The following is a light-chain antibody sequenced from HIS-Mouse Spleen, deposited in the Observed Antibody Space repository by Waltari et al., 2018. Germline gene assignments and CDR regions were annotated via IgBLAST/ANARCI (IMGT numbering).Light chain of an antibody. V-gene: IGKV1-13*02. Sequence: AIQLTQSPSSLSASVGDSVTITCRASQGISSALAWYQQKPGKAPKLLIYDAASLESGVPSRFSGSGSGTDFTLTISSLQPEDFATYYCQQFNSYPYTFGQGTKLEIK. CDR2: DAA. CDR1: QGISSA. CDR3: QQFNSYPYT. J-gene: IGKJ2*01.